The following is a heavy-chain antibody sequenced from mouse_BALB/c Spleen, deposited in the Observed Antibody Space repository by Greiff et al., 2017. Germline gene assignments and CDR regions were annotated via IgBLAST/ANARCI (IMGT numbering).Heavy chain of an antibody. J-gene: IGHJ3*01. D-gene: IGHD1-1*01. CDR3: TRDGAITTVVEGFAY. CDR1: GFTFSSYT. V-gene: IGHV5-6-4*01. Sequence: EVQRVESGGGLVKPGGSLKLSCAASGFTFSSYTMSWVRQTPEKRLEWVATISSGGSYTYYPDSVKGRFTISRDNAKNTLYLQMSSLKSEDTAMYYCTRDGAITTVVEGFAYWGQGTLVTVSA. CDR2: ISSGGSYT.